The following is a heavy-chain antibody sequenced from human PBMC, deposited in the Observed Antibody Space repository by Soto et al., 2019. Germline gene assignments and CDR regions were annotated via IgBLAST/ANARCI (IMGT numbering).Heavy chain of an antibody. CDR2: IYYRGST. D-gene: IGHD2-2*01. J-gene: IGHJ4*02. V-gene: IGHV4-31*03. CDR1: GGSISSGCYY. CDR3: ASFSPAAMEFDY. Sequence: QVQLQESGPGLVKPSQTLSLTCTVSGGSISSGCYYWSWIRQQPGKGMEWIGYIYYRGSTDYNPSLKRRVTVSVDTSKNQFSLKLSSVTAADTAVYYCASFSPAAMEFDYWGQGTLVTVSS.